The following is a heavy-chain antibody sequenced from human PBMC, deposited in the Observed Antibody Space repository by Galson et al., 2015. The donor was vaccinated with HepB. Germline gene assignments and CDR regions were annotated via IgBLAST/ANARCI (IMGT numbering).Heavy chain of an antibody. CDR1: GFTFSNYR. CDR3: AKETYGWGLAY. V-gene: IGHV3-30*18. CDR2: ITYNGSTK. Sequence: SLRLSCAASGFTFSNYRMHWVRQAPGKGLEWVAVITYNGSTKYYADSVKGRLTISSDNSKNTLFVQMNSLRAEDTAVYYCAKETYGWGLAYWGQGTLVIVSS. J-gene: IGHJ4*02. D-gene: IGHD3-16*01.